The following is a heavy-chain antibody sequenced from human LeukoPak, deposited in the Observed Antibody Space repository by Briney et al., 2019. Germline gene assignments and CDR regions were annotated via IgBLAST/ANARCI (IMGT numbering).Heavy chain of an antibody. V-gene: IGHV4-59*01. CDR1: GGSISSYY. J-gene: IGHJ5*02. D-gene: IGHD3-22*01. Sequence: SETLSLTCTVSGGSISSYYWSWIRQPPGKGLEWIGYIYYSGSANYNPSLKSRVTISVATSKNQFSLKLSSVTAADTAVYYCARGGSSGYYAWFDPWGQGTLVTVSS. CDR2: IYYSGSA. CDR3: ARGGSSGYYAWFDP.